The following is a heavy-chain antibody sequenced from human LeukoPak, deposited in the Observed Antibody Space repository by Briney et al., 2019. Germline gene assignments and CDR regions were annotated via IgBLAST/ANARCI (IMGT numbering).Heavy chain of an antibody. D-gene: IGHD1-1*01. CDR3: AKVGPAASSGTTWEY. CDR2: ISGGGDTT. CDR1: GSTFSSYA. Sequence: GGSLRLSCAASGSTFSSYAMSWVCQAPGKGLEWVSRISGGGDTTHYADSVKGRFTISRDNSKNTLYLQMNSLRADDTAIYYCAKVGPAASSGTTWEYWGQGTLVTVSS. V-gene: IGHV3-23*01. J-gene: IGHJ4*02.